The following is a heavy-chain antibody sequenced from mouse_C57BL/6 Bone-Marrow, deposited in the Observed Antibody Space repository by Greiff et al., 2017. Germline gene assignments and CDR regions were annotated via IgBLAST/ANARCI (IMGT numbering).Heavy chain of an antibody. D-gene: IGHD1-1*01. CDR2: IDPEDGDT. CDR3: ATGYFYASRGGSYFDY. J-gene: IGHJ2*01. CDR1: GFNIKDYY. Sequence: EVKLVESGAELVRPGASVKLSCTASGFNIKDYYMHWVKQRPEQGLEWIGRIDPEDGDTEYAPKFQGKATMTADTSSNTAYLQLSSLTSEDTAVYYCATGYFYASRGGSYFDYWGQGTTLTVSS. V-gene: IGHV14-1*01.